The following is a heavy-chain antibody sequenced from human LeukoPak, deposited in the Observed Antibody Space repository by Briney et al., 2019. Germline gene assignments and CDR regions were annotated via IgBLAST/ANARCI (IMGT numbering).Heavy chain of an antibody. CDR1: GFTFSSYA. CDR3: AKDPIKPAAIFAWFDP. Sequence: GGSLRLSCAASGFTFSSYAMSWVRQAPGKGLEWVSAISGSGGSTYYADSVKGRFTISRDNSKNTLYLRMNSLRAEDTAVYYCAKDPIKPAAIFAWFDPWGQGTLVTVSS. CDR2: ISGSGGST. V-gene: IGHV3-23*01. J-gene: IGHJ5*02. D-gene: IGHD2-2*02.